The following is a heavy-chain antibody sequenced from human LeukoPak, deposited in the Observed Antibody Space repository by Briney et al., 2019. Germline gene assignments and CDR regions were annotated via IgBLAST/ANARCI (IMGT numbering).Heavy chain of an antibody. Sequence: PGGSLRLSCAASGFTFSSYSMNWVRQAPGEGLEWVSSISSRSYIYYADSVRGRFTISRDNAKNSLSLKRKSLRPEDRAVFYCGRANGEYSSGWYSGYFDYGGPGTLVTLSS. D-gene: IGHD6-19*01. V-gene: IGHV3-21*01. CDR1: GFTFSSYS. CDR3: GRANGEYSSGWYSGYFDY. J-gene: IGHJ4*02. CDR2: ISSRSYI.